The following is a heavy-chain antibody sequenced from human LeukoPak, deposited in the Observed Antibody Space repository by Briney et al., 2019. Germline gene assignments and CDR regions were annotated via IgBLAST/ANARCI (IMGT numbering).Heavy chain of an antibody. CDR3: ARDVHYGDYYDYYYMDV. CDR2: IYYSGST. V-gene: IGHV4-59*01. CDR1: GGSISSYY. J-gene: IGHJ6*03. D-gene: IGHD4-17*01. Sequence: SETLSLTCTVSGGSISSYYWSWIRQPPGKGLEWIGYIYYSGSTNYNPSLKSRVTISVDTSKNQFPLKLSSVTAADTAVYYCARDVHYGDYYDYYYMDVWGKGTTVTVSS.